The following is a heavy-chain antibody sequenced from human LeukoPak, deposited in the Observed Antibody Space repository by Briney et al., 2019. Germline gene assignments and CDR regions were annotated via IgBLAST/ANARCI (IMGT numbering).Heavy chain of an antibody. CDR1: GFTFSSYS. J-gene: IGHJ3*01. D-gene: IGHD1-14*01. CDR3: ARDRSGPRGAEYAFDV. Sequence: GGSLRLSCAASGFTFSSYSMNCVRQAPGKGLEWVSSISSSSSYIYYADSVKGRFTISRDNAKNSMYLQMNSLRAEDTLVYYCARDRSGPRGAEYAFDVWGQGTMVTVSS. V-gene: IGHV3-21*01. CDR2: ISSSSSYI.